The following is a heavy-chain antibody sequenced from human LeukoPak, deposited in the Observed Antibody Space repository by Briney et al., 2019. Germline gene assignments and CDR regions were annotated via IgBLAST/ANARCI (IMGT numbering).Heavy chain of an antibody. CDR1: GFTVSSNY. J-gene: IGHJ4*02. CDR3: ARDRVSLFDY. Sequence: GGSLRLSCAASGFTVSSNYMSWVRQAPGKELEWVSVIYSGGSTYYADSVKGRFTISRDNSKNTLYLQMNSLRAEDTAVYYCARDRVSLFDYWGQGTLVTVSS. CDR2: IYSGGST. V-gene: IGHV3-53*01.